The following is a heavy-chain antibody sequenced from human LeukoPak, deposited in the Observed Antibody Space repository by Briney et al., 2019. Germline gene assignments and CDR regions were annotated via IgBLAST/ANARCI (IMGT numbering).Heavy chain of an antibody. V-gene: IGHV1-46*01. J-gene: IGHJ4*02. CDR2: INPSSSST. D-gene: IGHD6-19*01. CDR1: GYTFTSYY. CDR3: ARDREHSSGWTAFDY. Sequence: GASVKVSCKASGYTFTSYYTHWVRQAPGQGLEWMGIINPSSSSTSYAQKFQGRVTLTRDTSTSTAYMELSSLRSEDTAVYYCARDREHSSGWTAFDYWGQGTLVTVSS.